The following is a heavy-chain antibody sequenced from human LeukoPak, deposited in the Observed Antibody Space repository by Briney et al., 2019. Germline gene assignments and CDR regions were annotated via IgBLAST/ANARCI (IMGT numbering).Heavy chain of an antibody. CDR1: GFTFSSYE. Sequence: GGSLRLSCAASGFTFSSYEMKWVRQAPGKGLEWVSYISSSGSIIYYADSVRGRFTISRDSAKNSLYLQMNSLRSDDTAVYYCARDTELDYWGQGTLVTVSS. CDR2: ISSSGSII. J-gene: IGHJ4*02. V-gene: IGHV3-48*03. D-gene: IGHD1-26*01. CDR3: ARDTELDY.